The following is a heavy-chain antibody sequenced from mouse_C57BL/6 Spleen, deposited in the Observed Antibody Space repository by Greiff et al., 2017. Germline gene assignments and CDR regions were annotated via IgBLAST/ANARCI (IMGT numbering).Heavy chain of an antibody. Sequence: QVQLQQSGAELAKPGASVTLSCKASGYTFTSYWMHWVKPRPGQGLEWIGYINPSSGYTKYNQKFKDKATLTADKSSSTAYMQLSSLTYEDSAVYYCARATIVAPFDYWGQGTTLTVSS. V-gene: IGHV1-7*01. CDR1: GYTFTSYW. CDR2: INPSSGYT. J-gene: IGHJ2*01. CDR3: ARATIVAPFDY. D-gene: IGHD1-1*01.